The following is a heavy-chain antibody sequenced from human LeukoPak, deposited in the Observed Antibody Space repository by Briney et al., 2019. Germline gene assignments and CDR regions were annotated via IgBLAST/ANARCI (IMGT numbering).Heavy chain of an antibody. D-gene: IGHD3-10*01. CDR2: VSAYNGNT. CDR1: GYTFTTYG. Sequence: ASVKVSCKASGYTFTTYGITWVRQAPGQGLEWMGWVSAYNGNTNYAQKFQGRVTMTTDTSTTIAYMELRSLSSDDTAVYYCARVFAMVRGVMQGDYWGQGTLVTVSS. V-gene: IGHV1-18*01. J-gene: IGHJ4*02. CDR3: ARVFAMVRGVMQGDY.